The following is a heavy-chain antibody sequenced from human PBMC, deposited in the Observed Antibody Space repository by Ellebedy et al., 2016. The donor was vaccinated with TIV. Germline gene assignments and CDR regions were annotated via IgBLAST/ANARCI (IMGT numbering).Heavy chain of an antibody. J-gene: IGHJ5*02. V-gene: IGHV4-31*03. CDR2: IYYSGNT. CDR3: APSTTSLNWFDP. CDR1: GGSISSVGYY. D-gene: IGHD2-2*01. Sequence: MPSETLSLTCTVSGGSISSVGYYWSWIRQHPGKGLEWIGYIYYSGNTYYNPSLKSRVNITVDKSKNQFSLTLTSVTAADTAVYYCAPSTTSLNWFDPWGHGTLVTVSS.